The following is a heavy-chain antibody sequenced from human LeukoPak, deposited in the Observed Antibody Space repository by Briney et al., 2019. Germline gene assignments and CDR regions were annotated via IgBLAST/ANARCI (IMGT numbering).Heavy chain of an antibody. V-gene: IGHV3-23*01. CDR2: ISASGANR. CDR3: ARGVENSRAWYSDT. Sequence: GGTLRLSCAASGFTFNRYGMSWVRQAPGKGLEWVSGISASGANRYYADSVKGRFTISRDNSKNTLYLQMNSLRAEDTAVYYCARGVENSRAWYSDTWGQGTLVIVSS. CDR1: GFTFNRYG. J-gene: IGHJ5*02. D-gene: IGHD6-19*01.